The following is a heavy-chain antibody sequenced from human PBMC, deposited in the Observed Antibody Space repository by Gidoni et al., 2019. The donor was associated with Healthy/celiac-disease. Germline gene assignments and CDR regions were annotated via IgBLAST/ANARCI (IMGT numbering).Heavy chain of an antibody. D-gene: IGHD3-22*01. CDR2: IIPIFGTA. J-gene: IGHJ4*02. CDR3: ARGLRYKGGYPSDY. Sequence: QVQLVQAGAEVKEPGSSVKVSCKASGGTFSSYAISWVRKSPGQGLEWMGGIIPIFGTANYAQKFQGRVTITADKSTSTAYMELSSLRSEDTAVYYCARGLRYKGGYPSDYWGQGTLVTVSS. V-gene: IGHV1-69*06. CDR1: GGTFSSYA.